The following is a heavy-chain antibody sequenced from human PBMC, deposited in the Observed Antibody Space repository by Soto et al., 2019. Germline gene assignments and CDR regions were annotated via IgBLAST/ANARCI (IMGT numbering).Heavy chain of an antibody. D-gene: IGHD3-9*01. V-gene: IGHV4-59*08. J-gene: IGHJ6*03. Sequence: QVQLQESGPGLVKLSETLSLTCTVSGGSISSYYWSWIRQPPGKGLEWIGYIYYSGSTNYNPSLKSRVTISVDTSKNQFSLKLSSVTAADTAVYYCARHPVRYFDWLGDMDVWGKGTTVTVSS. CDR1: GGSISSYY. CDR2: IYYSGST. CDR3: ARHPVRYFDWLGDMDV.